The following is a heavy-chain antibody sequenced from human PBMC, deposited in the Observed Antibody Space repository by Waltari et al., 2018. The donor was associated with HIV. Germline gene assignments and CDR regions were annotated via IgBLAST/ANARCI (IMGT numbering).Heavy chain of an antibody. D-gene: IGHD3-10*01. CDR1: GYRFSRYW. Sequence: VQLVPSGAEVKKPGESLTISCTGSGYRFSRYWIGWGRQMPGKCLEWMEILDPGAADARYSPSSQGQGTISADQPNGTAYLQWSSLKASDTAMYYCARRGLYYFDSWGQGTLVTVSS. J-gene: IGHJ4*02. CDR2: LDPGAADA. CDR3: ARRGLYYFDS. V-gene: IGHV5-51*04.